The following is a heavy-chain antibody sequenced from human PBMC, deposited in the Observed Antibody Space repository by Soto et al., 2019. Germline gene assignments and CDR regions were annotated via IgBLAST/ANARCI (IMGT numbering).Heavy chain of an antibody. CDR3: ARALKEYYYATTPYYYFDY. Sequence: LSLTCTVSGGSISSGDYYWNWFRQPPGKDREWIGYIYYSGSAYYNPSLKSRVTISVDTTKNQFSLKLSSVTAADTAVSYCARALKEYYYATTPYYYFDYWGQGTLVTVSS. J-gene: IGHJ4*02. CDR1: GGSISSGDYY. CDR2: IYYSGSA. V-gene: IGHV4-30-4*01. D-gene: IGHD3-22*01.